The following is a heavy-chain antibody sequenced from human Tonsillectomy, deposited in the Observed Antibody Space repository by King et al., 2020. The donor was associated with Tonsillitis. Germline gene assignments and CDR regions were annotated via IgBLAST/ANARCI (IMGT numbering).Heavy chain of an antibody. CDR3: ARLVWYQLLGNYYYYYYMDV. D-gene: IGHD2-2*01. Sequence: VQLVESGPGLAKPSQTLSLTCTVSGGSISSGGYYRSWIRQHPGKGLEWIGYIYYSGSTYYNPSLKSRVTISVDTSKNQFSLKLSSVTAADTAVYYCARLVWYQLLGNYYYYYYMDVWGKGTTVTVSS. V-gene: IGHV4-31*03. CDR1: GGSISSGGYY. J-gene: IGHJ6*03. CDR2: IYYSGST.